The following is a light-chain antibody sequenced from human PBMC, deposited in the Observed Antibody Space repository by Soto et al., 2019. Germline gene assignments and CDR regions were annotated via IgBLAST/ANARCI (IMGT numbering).Light chain of an antibody. CDR3: QQYYSTLPT. CDR2: WAS. CDR1: PSVLYSSNNKNY. J-gene: IGKJ1*01. V-gene: IGKV4-1*01. Sequence: DIVMTQSQDSLAVSLGERATINGKSSPSVLYSSNNKNYLAWYQQKPGQPPKLLIYWASTRESGVPDRFSGSGSGTDFTLTISSLQAEDVAVYYCQQYYSTLPTFGQGTKVEIK.